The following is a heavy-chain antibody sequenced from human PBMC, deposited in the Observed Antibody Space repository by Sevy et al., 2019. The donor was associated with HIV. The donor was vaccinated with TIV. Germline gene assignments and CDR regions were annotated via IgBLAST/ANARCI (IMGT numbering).Heavy chain of an antibody. CDR1: GGSISSYY. V-gene: IGHV4-4*07. D-gene: IGHD2-8*01. CDR3: ARDHPYNGAFNI. Sequence: SETLSLTCTVSGGSISSYYWSWIRQPAGKGLEWIGHIYSSGSTNYNPSLKSRVTMSVDTSNNQFSLKLSSVTAADTAMYYCARDHPYNGAFNIWGQGTMVTVSS. CDR2: IYSSGST. J-gene: IGHJ3*02.